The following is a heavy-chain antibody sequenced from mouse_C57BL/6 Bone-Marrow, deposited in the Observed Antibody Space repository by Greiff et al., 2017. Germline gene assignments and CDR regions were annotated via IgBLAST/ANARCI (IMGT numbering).Heavy chain of an antibody. V-gene: IGHV1-55*01. CDR1: GYTFTSYW. J-gene: IGHJ2*01. D-gene: IGHD4-1*01. CDR2: IYPGSGST. CDR3: ARDWDYFDY. Sequence: QVQLQQPGAELVKPGASVKMSCKASGYTFTSYWLTWVKQRPGQGLEWIGDIYPGSGSTNYNEKFKSKATLTVDKSSSSAYMHLSSLTSEDSAVYFCARDWDYFDYWGQGTTLTVSS.